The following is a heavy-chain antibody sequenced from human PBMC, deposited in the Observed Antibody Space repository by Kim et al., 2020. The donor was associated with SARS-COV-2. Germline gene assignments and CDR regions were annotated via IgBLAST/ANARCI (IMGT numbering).Heavy chain of an antibody. CDR2: ISSSGSTI. J-gene: IGHJ6*02. CDR3: ARGNTYYDFWSGTDRYYGMDV. D-gene: IGHD3-3*01. V-gene: IGHV3-11*01. Sequence: GGSLRLSCAASGFTFSDYYMSWIRQAPGKGLEWVSYISSSGSTIYYADSVKGRFTISRDNAKNSLYLQMNSLRAEDTAVYYCARGNTYYDFWSGTDRYYGMDVWGQGTTVTVSS. CDR1: GFTFSDYY.